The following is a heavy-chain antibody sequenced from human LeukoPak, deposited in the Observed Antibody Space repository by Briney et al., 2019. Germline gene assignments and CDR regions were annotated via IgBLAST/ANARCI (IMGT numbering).Heavy chain of an antibody. D-gene: IGHD3-10*01. J-gene: IGHJ1*01. Sequence: GGSLRLSCAASGFTFDDYGMSWVRQAPGKGLEWVSGINWNGGSTGYADSVKGRFTISRDNAKNSLYLQMNSLRAEDTALYHCAREHYYGSGSYYEHWGQGTLVTVSS. CDR3: AREHYYGSGSYYEH. V-gene: IGHV3-20*01. CDR1: GFTFDDYG. CDR2: INWNGGST.